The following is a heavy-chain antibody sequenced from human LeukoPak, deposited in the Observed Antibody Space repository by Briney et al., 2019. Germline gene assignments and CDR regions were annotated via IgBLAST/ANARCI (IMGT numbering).Heavy chain of an antibody. CDR3: ARAGSEYSYGFVDY. D-gene: IGHD5-18*01. V-gene: IGHV4-34*01. Sequence: PSETLSLTCAVYGGSFSGYYWSWIRQPAGKGLEWIGQINHSGSTNYNPSLKSRVTISVDTSKNQFSLKLSSVTAADTAVYYCARAGSEYSYGFVDYWGQGTLVTVSS. CDR1: GGSFSGYY. CDR2: INHSGST. J-gene: IGHJ4*02.